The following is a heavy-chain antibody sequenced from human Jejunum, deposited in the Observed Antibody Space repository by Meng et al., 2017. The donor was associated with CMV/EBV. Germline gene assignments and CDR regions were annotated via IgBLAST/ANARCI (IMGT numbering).Heavy chain of an antibody. Sequence: GHSFTGHYMHWVRQAPGQGLEWMGWINPDSGGTNYAQKFLGRVTMTSDTSISTAYMELSSLRSDDTAVYYCARDLRFLGRCFGMDVWGQGTTVTVSS. CDR1: GHSFTGHY. V-gene: IGHV1-2*02. D-gene: IGHD3-3*01. CDR2: INPDSGGT. CDR3: ARDLRFLGRCFGMDV. J-gene: IGHJ6*02.